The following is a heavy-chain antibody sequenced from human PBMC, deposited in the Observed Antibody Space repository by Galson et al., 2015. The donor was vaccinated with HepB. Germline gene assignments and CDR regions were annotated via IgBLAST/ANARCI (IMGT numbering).Heavy chain of an antibody. J-gene: IGHJ6*03. CDR2: IRSSGTTT. CDR3: AKHKGAGDYYHYSMDV. CDR1: GIVVGSKD. Sequence: SLRLSCAAFGIVVGSKDMTWVRQAPGKGLEWVSSIRSSGTTTHYADSVRGRFTISRDISKNTLYLQMNSLRAEDTAIYYCAKHKGAGDYYHYSMDVWGKGTTVTVSS. V-gene: IGHV3-23*01. D-gene: IGHD1-26*01.